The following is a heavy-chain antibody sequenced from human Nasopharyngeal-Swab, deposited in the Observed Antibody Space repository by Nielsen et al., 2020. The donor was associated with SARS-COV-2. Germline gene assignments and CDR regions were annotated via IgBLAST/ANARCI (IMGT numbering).Heavy chain of an antibody. CDR3: ARDSQWAFDY. CDR1: GFTFSSYD. Sequence: GGSLRLSCAASGFTFSSYDMHWVRQATGKGLEWVSAIGTAGDTYYPGSVKGRFTISRDNAKNSLYLQMNSLRDEDTAVYYCARDSQWAFDYWGQGTLVTVSP. J-gene: IGHJ4*02. D-gene: IGHD2-8*01. V-gene: IGHV3-13*01. CDR2: IGTAGDT.